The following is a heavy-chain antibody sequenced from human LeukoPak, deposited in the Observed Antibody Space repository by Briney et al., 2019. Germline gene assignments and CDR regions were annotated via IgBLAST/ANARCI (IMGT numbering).Heavy chain of an antibody. V-gene: IGHV3-48*03. D-gene: IGHD3-10*01. Sequence: GGSLRLSCAASGFTFSSYEMNWVRKAPGKGLEWVSYISSSGSTIYYADSVKGRFTISRDNAKNSLYLQMNSLRAEDTAVYYCASALSDYYGSGSSDYWGQGTLVTVSS. CDR1: GFTFSSYE. CDR3: ASALSDYYGSGSSDY. CDR2: ISSSGSTI. J-gene: IGHJ4*02.